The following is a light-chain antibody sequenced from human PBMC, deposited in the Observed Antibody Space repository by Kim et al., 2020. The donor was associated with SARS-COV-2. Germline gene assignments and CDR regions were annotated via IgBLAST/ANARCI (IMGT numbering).Light chain of an antibody. CDR3: QQYDDWPPWT. CDR2: GAS. CDR1: QSVSDN. Sequence: EIVMTQFPATLSVPLVERATLSCRASQSVSDNLAWYQQKPGQAPRLLIYGASTRATGIPARFSGSGSGTEFTLTISSLQSEDSAVYYCQQYDDWPPWTFGQGTKVDIK. V-gene: IGKV3-15*01. J-gene: IGKJ1*01.